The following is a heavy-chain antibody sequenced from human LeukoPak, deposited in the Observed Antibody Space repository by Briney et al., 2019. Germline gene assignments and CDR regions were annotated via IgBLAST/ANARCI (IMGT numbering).Heavy chain of an antibody. J-gene: IGHJ4*02. CDR1: GGSISSSSYY. CDR2: IYYSGST. D-gene: IGHD6-13*01. V-gene: IGHV4-39*01. Sequence: SETLSLTCTVSGGSISSSSYYWGWLRQPPGTGLEWIGSIYYSGSTYYNPSLKSRVTISVDTPKNQFSLKLSSVTAADTAVYYCTHSSSWYWFDYWGQGTLVTVSS. CDR3: THSSSWYWFDY.